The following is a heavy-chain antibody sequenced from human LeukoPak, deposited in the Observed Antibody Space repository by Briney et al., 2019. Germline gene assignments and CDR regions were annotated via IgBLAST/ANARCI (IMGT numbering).Heavy chain of an antibody. D-gene: IGHD3-10*01. CDR2: IYYSGSP. V-gene: IGHV4-59*01. CDR1: GGSISSYY. J-gene: IGHJ4*02. Sequence: SETLSLTCTVSGGSISSYYWSWIRQPLGKGLEWIGYIYYSGSPNYNPSLKSRVTISVDTSKNQFSLKLSSVTAADTAVYFCAGGSTMIRGAADYWGQGTLVTVSS. CDR3: AGGSTMIRGAADY.